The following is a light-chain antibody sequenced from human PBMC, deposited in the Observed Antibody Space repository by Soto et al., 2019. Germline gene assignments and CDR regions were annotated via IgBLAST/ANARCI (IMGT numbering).Light chain of an antibody. CDR1: QSVTNSY. V-gene: IGKV3-20*01. CDR2: GAS. CDR3: QQYGSSPMYT. J-gene: IGKJ2*01. Sequence: EIVLTQSPGTLSLSPGERATLSCRASQSVTNSYVAWYQQQLGQAPRLLIYGASSRATGIPDRFSGSGSGTDFTLTISRLEPEDFAVYYCQQYGSSPMYTFGQGTTVDIK.